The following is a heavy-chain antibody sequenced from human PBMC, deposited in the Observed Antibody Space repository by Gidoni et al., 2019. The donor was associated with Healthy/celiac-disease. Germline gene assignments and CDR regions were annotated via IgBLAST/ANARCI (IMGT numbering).Heavy chain of an antibody. J-gene: IGHJ3*02. CDR2: IYPGDSDT. D-gene: IGHD4-17*01. Sequence: EVQLVQSGAEVTQPGESLKISCKGSGYSFTSYWIGWVRQMPGKGLEWMGIIYPGDSDTRYCPSFQGQVTISADKSISTAYLQWSSLKASDTAMYYCARRRYYGDGHDAFDIWGQGTMVTVSS. CDR3: ARRRYYGDGHDAFDI. V-gene: IGHV5-51*01. CDR1: GYSFTSYW.